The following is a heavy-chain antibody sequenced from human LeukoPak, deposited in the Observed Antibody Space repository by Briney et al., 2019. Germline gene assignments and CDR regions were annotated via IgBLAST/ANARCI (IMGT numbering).Heavy chain of an antibody. D-gene: IGHD2-2*01. J-gene: IGHJ6*03. Sequence: ASVKVSCKASGCTFIGNYIHWVRQAPGQGLEWMGWINPSSGVTKYAQKFQGRVTMTRDTSISTAYMELSSLKSDDTAVYFCARNRYCSSASCPRDFMDVWGKGTTVTVSS. CDR3: ARNRYCSSASCPRDFMDV. CDR2: INPSSGVT. CDR1: GCTFIGNY. V-gene: IGHV1-2*02.